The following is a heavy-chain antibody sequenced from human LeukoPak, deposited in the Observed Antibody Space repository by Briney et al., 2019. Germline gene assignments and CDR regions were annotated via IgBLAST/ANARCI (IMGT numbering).Heavy chain of an antibody. V-gene: IGHV3-23*01. CDR2: ISGGGGSI. CDR3: AKGNSGSYNLFDY. D-gene: IGHD1-26*01. CDR1: GFTFSTYV. J-gene: IGHJ4*02. Sequence: PGGSLRFYCAASGFTFSTYVMNWLRQGPGKGLEWVSAISGGGGSIDYADYVKVRFIISRDNSKNTLYLQKNSLSAEDTAVYYCAKGNSGSYNLFDYWGQGIMVSVSS.